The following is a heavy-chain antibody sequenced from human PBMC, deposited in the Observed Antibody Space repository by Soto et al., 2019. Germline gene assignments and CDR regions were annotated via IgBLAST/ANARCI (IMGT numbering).Heavy chain of an antibody. CDR2: IYYSGST. V-gene: IGHV4-39*01. CDR1: GGSISSSSYY. Sequence: PSETLALTCTVSGGSISSSSYYWGWIRQPPGKGLEWIGSIYYSGSTYYNPSLKSRVTISVDTSKNQFSLKLSSVTAADTAVYYCARLGSTYDSSDYWGQGTLVTVSS. D-gene: IGHD3-22*01. CDR3: ARLGSTYDSSDY. J-gene: IGHJ4*02.